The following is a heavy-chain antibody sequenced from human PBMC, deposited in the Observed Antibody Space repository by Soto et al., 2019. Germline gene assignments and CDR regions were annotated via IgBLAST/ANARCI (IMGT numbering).Heavy chain of an antibody. D-gene: IGHD3-22*01. CDR2: FDPEDGET. V-gene: IGHV1-24*01. Sequence: ASVKVSCKVSGYTLTELSMHWVRQAPGKGLEWMGGFDPEDGETIYPQKFQGRVTMTEDTSTDTAYMELSSLRSEDTAVYYCTTDPGEGRITMTNWGQGTLVTVSS. CDR3: TTDPGEGRITMTN. CDR1: GYTLTELS. J-gene: IGHJ4*02.